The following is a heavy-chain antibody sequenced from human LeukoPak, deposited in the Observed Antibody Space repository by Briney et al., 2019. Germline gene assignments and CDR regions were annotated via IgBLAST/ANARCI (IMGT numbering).Heavy chain of an antibody. D-gene: IGHD1-14*01. Sequence: SAISGSGGSTYYADSVKGRFTISRDNSKNTLYLQMNSLRAEDTAVYYCAKKSGNLYYFDYWGQGTQVTVSS. CDR3: AKKSGNLYYFDY. V-gene: IGHV3-23*01. CDR2: ISGSGGST. J-gene: IGHJ4*02.